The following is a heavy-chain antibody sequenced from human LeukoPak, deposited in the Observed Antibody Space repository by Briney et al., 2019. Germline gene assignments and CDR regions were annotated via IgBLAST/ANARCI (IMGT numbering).Heavy chain of an antibody. CDR1: GYTFTSYD. V-gene: IGHV1-8*03. CDR2: MNPNSGNT. J-gene: IGHJ4*02. D-gene: IGHD2-2*01. Sequence: ASVKVSCKASGYTFTSYDINWVRQATGQGLEWMGWMNPNSGNTGYAQKFQGRVTITRNTSISTAYMELSSLRSEDTAVYYCARRFYCSSTSCYYRGEYYFDYWGQGTLVTVSS. CDR3: ARRFYCSSTSCYYRGEYYFDY.